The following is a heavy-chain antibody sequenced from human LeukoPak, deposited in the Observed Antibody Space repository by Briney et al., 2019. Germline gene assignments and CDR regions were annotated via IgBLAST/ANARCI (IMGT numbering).Heavy chain of an antibody. V-gene: IGHV4-39*01. J-gene: IGHJ4*02. CDR3: ASGNWGIKYYFDY. D-gene: IGHD7-27*01. Sequence: SETLSLTCTVSGGSISSYYWGWIRQPPGKGLEWIGGIYYSGSTYYNPSLKSRVTISVDTSKVQFSLKLSSVTAADTAVYYCASGNWGIKYYFDYWGQGTLVTVSS. CDR2: IYYSGST. CDR1: GGSISSYY.